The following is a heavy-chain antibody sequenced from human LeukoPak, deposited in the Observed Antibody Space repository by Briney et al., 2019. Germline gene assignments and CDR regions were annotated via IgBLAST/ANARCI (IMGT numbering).Heavy chain of an antibody. V-gene: IGHV4-59*10. J-gene: IGHJ2*01. Sequence: SETLSLTCAVYGGSFSGYYWSWIRQPPGKGLEWIGRIYTSGSTNYNPSLKSRVTMSVDTSKNQFSLKLSSVTAADTAVYYCARSYDSSGSHYWYFDLWGRGTLVTVSS. CDR3: ARSYDSSGSHYWYFDL. CDR1: GGSFSGYY. CDR2: IYTSGST. D-gene: IGHD3-22*01.